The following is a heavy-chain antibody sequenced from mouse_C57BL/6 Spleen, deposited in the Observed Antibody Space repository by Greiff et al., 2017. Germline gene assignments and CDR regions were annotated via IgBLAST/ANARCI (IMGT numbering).Heavy chain of an antibody. CDR1: GYTFTSYW. D-gene: IGHD1-1*01. Sequence: QVQLQQPGAELVRPGSSVKLSCKASGYTFTSYWMHWVQQRPIQGLEWIGNIDPSDSDTHYDQKFKDKATLTVDKSSSTAYMQLSRQTSEDAAIYYCARGGDNGTPGMDYWGQGTSVTVSS. V-gene: IGHV1-52*01. CDR3: ARGGDNGTPGMDY. CDR2: IDPSDSDT. J-gene: IGHJ4*01.